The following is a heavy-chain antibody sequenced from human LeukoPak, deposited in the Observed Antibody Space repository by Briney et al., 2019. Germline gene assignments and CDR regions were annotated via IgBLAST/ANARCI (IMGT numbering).Heavy chain of an antibody. CDR1: GGSFSGYY. CDR3: ARGRYSFAY. J-gene: IGHJ4*02. CDR2: INHSGST. V-gene: IGHV4-34*01. D-gene: IGHD5-18*01. Sequence: NPSETLSLTCAVYGGSFSGYYWSWIRQPPGKGLEWIGEINHSGSTNYNPSLKSRVTISVDTSKNQFSLNLRSVTAADTAVYYCARGRYSFAYWGQGTLVTVSS.